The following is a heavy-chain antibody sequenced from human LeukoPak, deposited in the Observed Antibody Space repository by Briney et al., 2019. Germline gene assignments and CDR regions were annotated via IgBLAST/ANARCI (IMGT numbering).Heavy chain of an antibody. V-gene: IGHV1-2*02. CDR2: INPNSGGT. CDR3: ARGELFCGGDCYGF. CDR1: GYTFTGYY. Sequence: GASVKVSCKASGYTFTGYYMHWVRQAPGQRLEWMGWINPNSGGTNYAQKFQGRVTMTRDTSISTAYMELSRLRSDDTAVYYCARGELFCGGDCYGFWGQGTLVTVSS. D-gene: IGHD2-21*01. J-gene: IGHJ4*02.